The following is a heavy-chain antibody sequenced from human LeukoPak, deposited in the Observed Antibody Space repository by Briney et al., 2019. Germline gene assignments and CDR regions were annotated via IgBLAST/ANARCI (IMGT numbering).Heavy chain of an antibody. CDR2: ISNDGAKR. V-gene: IGHV3-30*18. CDR3: AKDTALYDSSGYYYYFDY. D-gene: IGHD3-22*01. J-gene: IGHJ4*02. Sequence: PGRSLRLSCAASGFTFSNYGMHWVRQAPGKGLEWVALISNDGAKRYRADSVKGRFTISRDTTKNTVYLQMNSLRPEDTAVYYCAKDTALYDSSGYYYYFDYWGQGTLVTVSS. CDR1: GFTFSNYG.